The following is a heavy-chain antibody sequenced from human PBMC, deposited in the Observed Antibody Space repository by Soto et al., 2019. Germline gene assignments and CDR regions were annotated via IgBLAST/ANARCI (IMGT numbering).Heavy chain of an antibody. CDR3: ARGGTYDFWSGRTSWFDP. CDR2: INPSGGST. D-gene: IGHD3-3*01. V-gene: IGHV1-46*01. CDR1: GYTFTSYY. J-gene: IGHJ5*02. Sequence: QVQLVQSGAEVKKPGASVKVSCKASGYTFTSYYMHWVRQAPGQGLEWMGIINPSGGSTSYAQKCQGRVTMTRDTSTSTVYMELSSLRSEDTAVYYCARGGTYDFWSGRTSWFDPWGQGTLVTVSS.